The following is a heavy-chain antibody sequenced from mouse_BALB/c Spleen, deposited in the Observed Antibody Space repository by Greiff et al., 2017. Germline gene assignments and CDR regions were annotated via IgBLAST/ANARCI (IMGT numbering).Heavy chain of an antibody. J-gene: IGHJ4*01. Sequence: EVQRVESGPGLVKPSQSLSLTCTVTGYSITSDYAWNWIRQFPGNKLEWMGYISYSGSTSYNPSLKSRISITRDTSKNQFFLQLNSVTTEDTATYYCARRGYGNPYAMDYWGQGTSVTVSS. CDR2: ISYSGST. CDR1: GYSITSDYA. V-gene: IGHV3-2*02. CDR3: ARRGYGNPYAMDY. D-gene: IGHD2-10*02.